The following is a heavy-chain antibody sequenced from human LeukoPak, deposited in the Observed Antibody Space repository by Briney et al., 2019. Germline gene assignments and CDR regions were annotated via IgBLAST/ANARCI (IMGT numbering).Heavy chain of an antibody. CDR2: ISYDGSNK. D-gene: IGHD5-18*01. Sequence: GGSLRLSCAASGFTFSSYGLHWVRQAPGKGLERVAVISYDGSNKYYADSVKGRFTISRDNSKNTLYLQMNSLRAEDTAVYYCAKGIDTAMGVWDDAFDIWGQGTMVTVSS. J-gene: IGHJ3*02. V-gene: IGHV3-30*18. CDR1: GFTFSSYG. CDR3: AKGIDTAMGVWDDAFDI.